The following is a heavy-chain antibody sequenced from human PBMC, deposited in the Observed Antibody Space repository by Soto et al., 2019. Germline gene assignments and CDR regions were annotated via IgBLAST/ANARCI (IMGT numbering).Heavy chain of an antibody. CDR3: ARSGIAAPLTWYYYYGMDV. V-gene: IGHV1-18*03. Sequence: GASVKVSCKASGYTFTSYGISWVRQAPGQGLEWMGWISAYNGNTNYAQKLQGRVTMTTDTSTSTAYMELRSLRSDDMAVYYCARSGIAAPLTWYYYYGMDVWGQGTTVTVSS. CDR1: GYTFTSYG. J-gene: IGHJ6*02. CDR2: ISAYNGNT. D-gene: IGHD6-13*01.